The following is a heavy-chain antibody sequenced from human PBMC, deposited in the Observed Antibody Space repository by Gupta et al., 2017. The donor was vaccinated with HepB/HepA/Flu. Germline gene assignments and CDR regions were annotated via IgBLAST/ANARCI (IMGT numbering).Heavy chain of an antibody. V-gene: IGHV3-9*03. CDR1: GFTFDQYA. Sequence: EVQLVESGGGLVQPGRSLRLSCAVSGFTFDQYAMHWVRQAPGKGLEWISGVSWNSGHIAYADSVKGRFTISRDNGKNSLYLQMNSLTTEDMAFYYCVKSTGTMSSPMDSWGQGILVTVSS. CDR3: VKSTGTMSSPMDS. CDR2: VSWNSGHI. D-gene: IGHD3-10*02. J-gene: IGHJ4*02.